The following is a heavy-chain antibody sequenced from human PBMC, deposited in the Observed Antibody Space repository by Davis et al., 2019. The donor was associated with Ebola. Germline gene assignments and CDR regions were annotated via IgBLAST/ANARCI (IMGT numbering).Heavy chain of an antibody. V-gene: IGHV1-69*05. CDR3: ATSYSGSFDY. J-gene: IGHJ4*02. Sequence: SVKVSCKASGGTFSSYAISWVRQAPGQGLEWMGGIIPIFGTANYAQKLQGRVTMTTDTSTSTAYMELRSLRSDDTAVYYCATSYSGSFDYWGQGTLVTVSS. CDR2: IIPIFGTA. CDR1: GGTFSSYA. D-gene: IGHD1-26*01.